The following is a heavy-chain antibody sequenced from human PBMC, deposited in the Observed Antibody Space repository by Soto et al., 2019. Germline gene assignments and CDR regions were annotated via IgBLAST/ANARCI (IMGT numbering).Heavy chain of an antibody. D-gene: IGHD6-19*01. Sequence: ESLTLPCNASGVSISSYYWSWIRQPPGKGLEWIGYIYYSGSTNYNPSLKRRVTISVDTSKKQLSLKLSSVTAADTAVYYCARVSSGWAYDYWGQGTLVTVSS. V-gene: IGHV4-59*01. CDR1: GVSISSYY. CDR2: IYYSGST. J-gene: IGHJ4*02. CDR3: ARVSSGWAYDY.